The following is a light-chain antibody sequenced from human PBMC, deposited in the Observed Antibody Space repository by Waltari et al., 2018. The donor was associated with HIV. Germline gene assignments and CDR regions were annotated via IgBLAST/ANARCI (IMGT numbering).Light chain of an antibody. CDR2: DVS. V-gene: IGLV2-14*03. CDR3: KSKTSSSTPCV. CDR1: TCVVGGHNH. Sequence: SALTPPPSVPASPGQSIPTSRPRTTCVVGGHNHVPRYQRHPGKAPNLIIYDVSNRPSGVPYRFSGSKSGNTASLTISGLQAEDEADYDCKSKTSSSTPCVFGTGTKVTVL. J-gene: IGLJ1*01.